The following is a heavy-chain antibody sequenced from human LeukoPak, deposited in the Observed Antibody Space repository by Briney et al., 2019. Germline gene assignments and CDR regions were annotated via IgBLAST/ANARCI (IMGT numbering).Heavy chain of an antibody. J-gene: IGHJ4*02. D-gene: IGHD6-13*01. CDR1: GGSISSYY. V-gene: IGHV4-4*07. CDR3: ARQIASAGTAGFDF. CDR2: IYSTGST. Sequence: SETLSLTCTVSGGSISSYYWSWIRQPAGKGLEWIGRIYSTGSTNYNPSLKSRVTMSVDTSKNQFSLGLRSVTVADTAVYYCARQIASAGTAGFDFWGQGALVTVSS.